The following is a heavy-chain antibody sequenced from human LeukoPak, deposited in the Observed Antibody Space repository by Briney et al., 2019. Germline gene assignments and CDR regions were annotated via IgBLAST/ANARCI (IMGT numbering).Heavy chain of an antibody. J-gene: IGHJ4*02. CDR2: IIGSGGST. V-gene: IGHV3-23*01. CDR1: GFTFTSYA. Sequence: PGGSLRLSCAASGFTFTSYAMSCVRQAPGKGLEWVSAIIGSGGSTYYADSVKGRFTISRDNSKNTLYLQMNSLRAEDTAVYYCAKDGWPSQEQWLEYYFDYWGQGTLVTVSS. CDR3: AKDGWPSQEQWLEYYFDY. D-gene: IGHD6-19*01.